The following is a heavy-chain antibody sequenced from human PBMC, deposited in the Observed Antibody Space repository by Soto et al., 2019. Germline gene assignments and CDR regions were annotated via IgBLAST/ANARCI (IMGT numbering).Heavy chain of an antibody. Sequence: GGSLRLSCAASGFTVSSTYMTWVRQAPGKGLEWVSVIYIGGSTYYIDSVKGRFTISRDNSKNTLSLQMNSLRAEDTAMYYCARGTNRLLDFWGQGTLVTVSS. CDR2: IYIGGST. J-gene: IGHJ4*02. CDR3: ARGTNRLLDF. V-gene: IGHV3-66*01. CDR1: GFTVSSTY. D-gene: IGHD1-1*01.